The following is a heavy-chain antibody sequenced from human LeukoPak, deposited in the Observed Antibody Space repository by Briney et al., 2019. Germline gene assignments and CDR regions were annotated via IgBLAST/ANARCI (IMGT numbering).Heavy chain of an antibody. J-gene: IGHJ4*02. CDR1: GFMFSSYD. D-gene: IGHD6-6*01. CDR2: IGTAGDT. V-gene: IGHV3-13*01. CDR3: AREYRSSSGRAFDY. Sequence: GGSLRLSCAASGFMFSSYDMHWVRQATGKGLEWVSAIGTAGDTYYPGSVKGRFTISRESAKNSLYLQMNSLRAGDTAVYYCAREYRSSSGRAFDYWGQGTLVTVSS.